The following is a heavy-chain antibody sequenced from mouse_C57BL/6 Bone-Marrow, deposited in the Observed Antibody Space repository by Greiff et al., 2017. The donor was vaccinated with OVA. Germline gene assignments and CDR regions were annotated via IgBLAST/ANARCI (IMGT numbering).Heavy chain of an antibody. Sequence: EVNVVESGGGLVQSGRSLRLSCATSGFTFSDFYMEWVRQAPGKGLEWIAASRNKANDYTTEYSASVKGRFIVSRDTSQSILYLQMNALRAEDTAIYYCARDRGSSYWYFDVWGTGTTVTVSS. CDR1: GFTFSDFY. D-gene: IGHD1-1*01. V-gene: IGHV7-1*01. J-gene: IGHJ1*03. CDR2: SRNKANDYTT. CDR3: ARDRGSSYWYFDV.